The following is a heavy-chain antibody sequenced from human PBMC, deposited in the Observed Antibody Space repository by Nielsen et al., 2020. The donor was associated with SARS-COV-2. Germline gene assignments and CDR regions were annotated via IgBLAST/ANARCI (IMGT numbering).Heavy chain of an antibody. CDR2: TSAYHRQT. D-gene: IGHD5-12*01. J-gene: IGHJ4*02. CDR1: GYSFIDNG. Sequence: ASVKVSCKASGYSFIDNGISWVRQAPGQGLEWMGWTSAYHRQTNYAQKFQGRVIMTTDPSTSTAFLELRSLRSDDTAIYYCARGTQWMSLWGQGTPITVSS. CDR3: ARGTQWMSL. V-gene: IGHV1-18*01.